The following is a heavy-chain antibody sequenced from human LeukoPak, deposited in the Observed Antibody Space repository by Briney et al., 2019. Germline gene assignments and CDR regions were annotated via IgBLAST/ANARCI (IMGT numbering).Heavy chain of an antibody. V-gene: IGHV4-38-2*01. CDR3: ARSRYYYDSSGYYWGVYYFDY. CDR1: GYSISSGYY. Sequence: SETLSLTCADSGYSISSGYYCGWIRQPPGKGLEWIGSIYHSGSTYYNPSLKSRVTISVDTSKNQFSLKLSSVTAADTAVYYCARSRYYYDSSGYYWGVYYFDYWGQGTLVTVSS. CDR2: IYHSGST. J-gene: IGHJ4*02. D-gene: IGHD3-22*01.